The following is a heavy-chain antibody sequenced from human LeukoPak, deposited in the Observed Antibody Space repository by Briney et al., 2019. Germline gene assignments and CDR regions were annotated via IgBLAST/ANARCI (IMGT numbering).Heavy chain of an antibody. D-gene: IGHD3-10*01. J-gene: IGHJ4*02. CDR1: GLTFSSYG. CDR3: ARDHGIHFYGAGSFYFDY. V-gene: IGHV3-33*01. CDR2: IWYDGSNK. Sequence: GGSLRLSCAASGLTFSSYGMHWVRQAPGKGLGWVAVIWYDGSNKYYTDSVKGRFTISRDNSKNTLYLQMNSLRAEDTAVYYCARDHGIHFYGAGSFYFDYWGQGTLVTVSS.